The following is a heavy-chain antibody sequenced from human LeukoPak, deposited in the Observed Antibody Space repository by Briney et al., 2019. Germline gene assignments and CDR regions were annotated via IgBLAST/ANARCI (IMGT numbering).Heavy chain of an antibody. D-gene: IGHD6-13*01. V-gene: IGHV3-53*01. CDR3: AGSSSWYAPLPGDRDY. Sequence: GGSLRLSCAASGFTVSSNYMSWVRQAPGKGLEWVSVIYSGGSTYYADSVKGRFTISRDNSKNTLYLQMNSLRAEDTAVYYCAGSSSWYAPLPGDRDYWGQGTLVTVSS. CDR1: GFTVSSNY. CDR2: IYSGGST. J-gene: IGHJ4*02.